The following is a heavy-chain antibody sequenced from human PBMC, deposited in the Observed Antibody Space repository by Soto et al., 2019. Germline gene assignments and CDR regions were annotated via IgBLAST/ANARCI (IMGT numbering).Heavy chain of an antibody. V-gene: IGHV3-11*01. Sequence: LRLSCAASGFTFSDYYMSWIRQAPGKGLEWVSYISSSGSTIYYADSVKGRFTISRDNAKNSLYLQMNSLRAEDTAVYYCARIHTYTGTFPSYYYYGMDVWGQGTTVTVSS. D-gene: IGHD1-7*01. CDR1: GFTFSDYY. CDR2: ISSSGSTI. CDR3: ARIHTYTGTFPSYYYYGMDV. J-gene: IGHJ6*02.